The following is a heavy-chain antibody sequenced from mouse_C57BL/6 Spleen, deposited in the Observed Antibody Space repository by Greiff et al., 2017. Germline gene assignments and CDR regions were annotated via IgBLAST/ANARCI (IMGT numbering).Heavy chain of an antibody. CDR1: GYTFTSYT. Sequence: QVQLQQSGAELARPGASVKMSCKASGYTFTSYTMHWVKQRPGQGLEWIGYINPSSGYTKYNQKFKDKATLTADKSSSTAYMQLSSLTSEDSAVYDCARDSSGYGYTMDYWGQGTSVTVSS. D-gene: IGHD3-2*02. CDR2: INPSSGYT. J-gene: IGHJ4*01. V-gene: IGHV1-4*01. CDR3: ARDSSGYGYTMDY.